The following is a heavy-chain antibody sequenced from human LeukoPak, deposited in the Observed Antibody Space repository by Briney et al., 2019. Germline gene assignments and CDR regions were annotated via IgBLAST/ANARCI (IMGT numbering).Heavy chain of an antibody. CDR3: ARNVTAGFFDY. V-gene: IGHV4-38-2*01. CDR2: IYYSWGM. D-gene: IGHD1-1*01. J-gene: IGHJ4*02. CDR1: GSSITSDYF. Sequence: MASETLSLTCAVSGSSITSDYFWGWIRQPPGKGLEWIATIYYSWGMYFNPSLKSRVTISLDASKNQFSLKLTSLTAADTAIYYCARNVTAGFFDYWGQGILVTVSS.